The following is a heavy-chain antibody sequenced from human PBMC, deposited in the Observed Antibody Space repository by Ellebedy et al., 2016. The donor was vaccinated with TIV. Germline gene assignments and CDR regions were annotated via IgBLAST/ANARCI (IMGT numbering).Heavy chain of an antibody. Sequence: GESLKISCAASGFTFSSYSMNWVRQAPGKGLEWVSSISSSSSYIYYADSVKGRFTISRDNAKNSLYLQMNSLRAEDTAVYYCARVVVPVDYYYGMDVWGQGTTVTVSS. V-gene: IGHV3-21*01. CDR3: ARVVVPVDYYYGMDV. D-gene: IGHD2-2*01. CDR2: ISSSSSYI. J-gene: IGHJ6*02. CDR1: GFTFSSYS.